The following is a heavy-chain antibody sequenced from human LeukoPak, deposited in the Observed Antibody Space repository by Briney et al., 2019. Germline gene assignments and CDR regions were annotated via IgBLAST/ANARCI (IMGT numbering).Heavy chain of an antibody. CDR1: GFTFGSYW. CDR3: ARVPYDTTGYSWFGLDY. V-gene: IGHV3-7*01. J-gene: IGHJ4*02. CDR2: IKQDGSEK. Sequence: GGSLRLSCAASGFTFGSYWMTWVRQAPGKGLEWVANIKQDGSEKHYVDSVKGRFTISRDNAKNSLYLQMNSLRAEDTAVYYCARVPYDTTGYSWFGLDYWGQGTLVTVSS. D-gene: IGHD3-22*01.